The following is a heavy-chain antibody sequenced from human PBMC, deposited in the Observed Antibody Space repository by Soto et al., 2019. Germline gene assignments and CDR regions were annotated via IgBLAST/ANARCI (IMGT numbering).Heavy chain of an antibody. CDR1: GGAVSSGTYY. Sequence: KTSETLSLTCTVSGGAVSSGTYYWSWIRQPPGKGLEWIGHIYFTGSTNYNPSLKSRVTMSLDTSRNQFSLKLSSVTAADTAVYYCTRRPPRVQWLDPWGLGTLVTVYS. J-gene: IGHJ5*02. V-gene: IGHV4-61*01. CDR2: IYFTGST. CDR3: TRRPPRVQWLDP.